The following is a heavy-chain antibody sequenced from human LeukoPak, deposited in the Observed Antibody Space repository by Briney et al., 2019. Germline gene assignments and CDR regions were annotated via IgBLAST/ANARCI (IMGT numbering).Heavy chain of an antibody. CDR3: ATRSLQYSSSSGGWDY. D-gene: IGHD6-6*01. Sequence: ASVKVSCKASRYTFTGYYMHWVRQAPGQGLEWMGWINPNSGGTNYAQKFQGRVTMTRDTSISTAYMELSRLRSDDTAVYYCATRSLQYSSSSGGWDYWGQGTLVTVSS. CDR1: RYTFTGYY. CDR2: INPNSGGT. V-gene: IGHV1-2*02. J-gene: IGHJ4*02.